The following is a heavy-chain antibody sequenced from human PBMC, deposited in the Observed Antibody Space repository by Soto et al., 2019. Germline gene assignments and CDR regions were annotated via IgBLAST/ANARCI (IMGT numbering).Heavy chain of an antibody. CDR2: ISADNGNA. CDR3: ARDGPAPY. V-gene: IGHV1-18*01. CDR1: GYTFTSYG. J-gene: IGHJ4*02. Sequence: ASVKVSCKASGYTFTSYGISWVRQAPGQGLEWMGWISADNGNADYAQKLQGRVTITAATSTSPAYMPLSSLRSADTAVYYCARDGPAPYRGQGTLVTVS.